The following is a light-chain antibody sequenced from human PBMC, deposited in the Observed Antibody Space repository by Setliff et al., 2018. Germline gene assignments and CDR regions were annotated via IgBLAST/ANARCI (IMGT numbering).Light chain of an antibody. Sequence: QSALTQPASVSGSPGQSITVSCSGTSNDVGAYDLVSWYQRHPGKVPKLIIFDVSNRPSGVSHRFSGSKSGNTASLTISGLQADDEADYYCCAYTASTTYVFVNGTKVTVL. J-gene: IGLJ1*01. CDR3: CAYTASTTYV. CDR2: DVS. CDR1: SNDVGAYDL. V-gene: IGLV2-14*03.